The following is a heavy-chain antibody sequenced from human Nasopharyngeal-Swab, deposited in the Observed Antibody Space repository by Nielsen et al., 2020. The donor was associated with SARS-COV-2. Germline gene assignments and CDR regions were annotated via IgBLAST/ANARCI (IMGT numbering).Heavy chain of an antibody. D-gene: IGHD4-17*01. CDR2: ISAYNGNT. CDR3: ARVPTVGGDYTDGDHWFDP. Sequence: ASVKVSCKASGYTCTSYGISWVRQAPGQGLEWMGWISAYNGNTNYAQKLQGRVTMTTDTSTSTAYMELRSLRSDDTAVYYCARVPTVGGDYTDGDHWFDPWGQGTLVTVSS. J-gene: IGHJ5*02. CDR1: GYTCTSYG. V-gene: IGHV1-18*01.